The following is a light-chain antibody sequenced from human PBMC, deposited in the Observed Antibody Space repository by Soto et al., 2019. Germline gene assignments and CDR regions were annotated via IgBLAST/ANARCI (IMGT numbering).Light chain of an antibody. J-gene: IGLJ3*02. Sequence: QSVLTQPRSGSGSPGQSVTISCTGTSSDVGGYNYVSWYQQHPGKAPKLMIYDVSKRPSGVTDHFAGSRSGNTASLTISGLQAEDEADYYCSSYAGSYTFGVFGGGTKLTVL. CDR2: DVS. V-gene: IGLV2-11*01. CDR3: SSYAGSYTFGV. CDR1: SSDVGGYNY.